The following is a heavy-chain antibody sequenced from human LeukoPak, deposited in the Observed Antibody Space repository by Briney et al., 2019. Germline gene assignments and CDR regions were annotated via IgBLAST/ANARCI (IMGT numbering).Heavy chain of an antibody. J-gene: IGHJ4*02. CDR2: INPNSGGT. V-gene: IGHV1-2*02. CDR3: ARATYGDYELSSFDY. D-gene: IGHD4-17*01. Sequence: ASVKVSCKASGYTFTGYYMHWVRQAPGQGLEWMGWINPNSGGTNYAQKLQGRVTVTRDTSISTAYMELRSLRSDDTAVYYCARATYGDYELSSFDYWGQGTLVTVSS. CDR1: GYTFTGYY.